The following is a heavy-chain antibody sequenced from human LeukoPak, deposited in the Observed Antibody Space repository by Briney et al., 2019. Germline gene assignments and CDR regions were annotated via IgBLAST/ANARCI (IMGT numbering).Heavy chain of an antibody. CDR1: GGSISSGGYS. CDR3: ASRDTAMGHFDY. CDR2: IYHSGST. Sequence: PSETLSLTCAVSGGSISSGGYSWSWIRQPPGKGLEWIGYIYHSGSTYYNPSLKSRVTISVDRSKNQFSLKLSSVTAADTAVYYCASRDTAMGHFDYWGQGTLVTVSS. D-gene: IGHD5-18*01. V-gene: IGHV4-30-2*01. J-gene: IGHJ4*02.